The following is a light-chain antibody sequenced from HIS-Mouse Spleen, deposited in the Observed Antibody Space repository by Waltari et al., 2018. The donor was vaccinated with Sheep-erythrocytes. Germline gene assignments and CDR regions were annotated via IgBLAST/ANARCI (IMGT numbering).Light chain of an antibody. V-gene: IGLV2-14*02. J-gene: IGLJ3*02. CDR3: AAWDDSLNGPV. Sequence: QSALTQPASVSGSPGQSITISCTGTSSDVGSYNLVSWYQQHPGKAPKLLIYSNNQRPCGVPDRFSGSKSGTSASLAISGLQSEDEADYYCAAWDDSLNGPVFGGGTKLTVL. CDR1: SSDVGSYNL. CDR2: SNN.